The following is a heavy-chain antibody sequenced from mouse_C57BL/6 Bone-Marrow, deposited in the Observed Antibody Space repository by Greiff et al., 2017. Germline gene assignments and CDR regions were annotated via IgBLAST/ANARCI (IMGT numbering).Heavy chain of an antibody. D-gene: IGHD1-1*01. CDR1: GYTFTDYY. Sequence: QVQLQQSGAELVRPGASVKLSCKASGYTFTDYYINWVKQRPGQGLEWIARIYPGSGNTYYNEKFKGKATLTAEKSSSTAYMQLSSLTSEDSAVYFCARTQFITTVVASRYFDVWGTGTTVTVSS. CDR2: IYPGSGNT. CDR3: ARTQFITTVVASRYFDV. V-gene: IGHV1-76*01. J-gene: IGHJ1*03.